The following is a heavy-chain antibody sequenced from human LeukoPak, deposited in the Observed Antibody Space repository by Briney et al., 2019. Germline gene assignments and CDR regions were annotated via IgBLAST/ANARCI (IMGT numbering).Heavy chain of an antibody. Sequence: SETLSLTCTVSGDSISSYYWSWLRQPPGKGLEWMGYINYSGNTNYNPSLKSRVTISVDTSKNQFSLRLTSVTAADTAVYYCAREGRQDYVYFDCWGQGTLVTVSS. CDR1: GDSISSYY. CDR3: AREGRQDYVYFDC. CDR2: INYSGNT. D-gene: IGHD4-17*01. J-gene: IGHJ4*02. V-gene: IGHV4-59*01.